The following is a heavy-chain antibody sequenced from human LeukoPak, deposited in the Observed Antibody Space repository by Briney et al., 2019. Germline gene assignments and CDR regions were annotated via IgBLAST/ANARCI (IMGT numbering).Heavy chain of an antibody. CDR2: ISYDGSNK. V-gene: IGHV3-30*03. CDR3: ASLHGFWSGYFDY. Sequence: GGSLRLSCAASGFTFSSYWMYWVRQAPGKGLEWVAVISYDGSNKYYADSVKGRFTISRDNSKNTLYLQMNSLRAEDTAVFYCASLHGFWSGYFDYWGQGTLVTVSS. J-gene: IGHJ4*02. CDR1: GFTFSSYW. D-gene: IGHD3/OR15-3a*01.